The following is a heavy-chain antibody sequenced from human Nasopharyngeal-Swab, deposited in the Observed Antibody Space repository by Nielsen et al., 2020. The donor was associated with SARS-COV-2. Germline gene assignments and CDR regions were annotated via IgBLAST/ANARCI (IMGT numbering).Heavy chain of an antibody. CDR1: GFIVSSNY. J-gene: IGHJ4*02. CDR2: IYSGGST. CDR3: AKGDYFDY. V-gene: IGHV3-53*01. Sequence: GESLKISCAASGFIVSSNYMSWVRQAPGKGLEWVSVIYSGGSTYYADSVKGRFTISSDNSKNTLYLQMNSLRAEDTAVYYCAKGDYFDYWGQGTLVTVSS.